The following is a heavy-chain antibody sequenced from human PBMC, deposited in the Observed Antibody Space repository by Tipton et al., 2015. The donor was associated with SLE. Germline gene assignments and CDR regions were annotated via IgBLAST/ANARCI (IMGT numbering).Heavy chain of an antibody. CDR2: IYYSGST. CDR3: ARGSNWNYWYFDY. V-gene: IGHV4-59*01. Sequence: TLSLTCTVSDGSISSYYWSWIRQPPGKGLEWIGYIYYSGSTNYNPSLKSRVTISVDTSKNQFSLKLSSVTAADTAVYYCARGSNWNYWYFDYWGQGTLVTVSS. CDR1: DGSISSYY. J-gene: IGHJ4*02. D-gene: IGHD1-7*01.